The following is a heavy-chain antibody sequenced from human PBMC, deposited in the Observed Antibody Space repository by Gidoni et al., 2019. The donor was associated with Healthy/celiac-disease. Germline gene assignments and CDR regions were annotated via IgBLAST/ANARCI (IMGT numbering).Heavy chain of an antibody. J-gene: IGHJ2*01. CDR2: ISYDGSNK. D-gene: IGHD6-19*01. Sequence: QVQLVESGGGVVQPGRSLILSCAASGFTFSSYAMHWVRQAPGKGLEWVAVISYDGSNKYYADSVKGRFTISRDNSKNTLYLQMNSLRAEDTAVYYCARSHSSGWNDLYFDLWGRGTLVTVSS. V-gene: IGHV3-30-3*01. CDR1: GFTFSSYA. CDR3: ARSHSSGWNDLYFDL.